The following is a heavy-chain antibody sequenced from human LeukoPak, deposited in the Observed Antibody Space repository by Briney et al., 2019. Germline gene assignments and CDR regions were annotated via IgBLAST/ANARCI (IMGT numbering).Heavy chain of an antibody. Sequence: SETLSLTCTVSGGSISSSNFYWGWIRQPPGKGLEWIGNTYYSGSTYYSPSLKSRVTISVDTSKNQFSLKLSSVTAADTAVYFCARVLSSGSYPPDYWGQGTLVTVFS. V-gene: IGHV4-39*07. CDR1: GGSISSSNFY. J-gene: IGHJ4*02. CDR3: ARVLSSGSYPPDY. D-gene: IGHD3-10*01. CDR2: TYYSGST.